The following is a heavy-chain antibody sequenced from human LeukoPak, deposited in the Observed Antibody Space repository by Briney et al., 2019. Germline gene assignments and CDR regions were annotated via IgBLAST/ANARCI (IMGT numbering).Heavy chain of an antibody. D-gene: IGHD4-23*01. CDR1: GFTFGSYA. CDR3: ATVGRSKVGGY. J-gene: IGHJ4*02. V-gene: IGHV3-48*03. Sequence: GGSLRLSCAASGFTFGSYAMNWVRQAPGKGLEWVSYISSGGGTTYYADSVKGRFTMSRDNARNSLYLQMNSLRADDTAVYYCATVGRSKVGGYWGQGILVTVSS. CDR2: ISSGGGTT.